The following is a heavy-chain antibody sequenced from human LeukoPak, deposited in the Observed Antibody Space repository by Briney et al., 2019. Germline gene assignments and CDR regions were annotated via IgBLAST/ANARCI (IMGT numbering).Heavy chain of an antibody. V-gene: IGHV3-48*03. D-gene: IGHD6-19*01. CDR3: ASQYSSGWYYSDY. CDR1: GFTFSSYE. CDR2: ISSSGSTI. J-gene: IGHJ4*02. Sequence: GGSLRLSCAASGFTFSSYEMDWVRQAPGKGLEWVSYISSSGSTIYYADSVKGRFTISRDNAKNSLYLQMNSLRAEDTAVYYCASQYSSGWYYSDYWGQGTLVTVSS.